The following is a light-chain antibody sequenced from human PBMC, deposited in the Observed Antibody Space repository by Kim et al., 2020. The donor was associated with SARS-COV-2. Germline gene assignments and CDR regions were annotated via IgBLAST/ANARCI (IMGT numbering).Light chain of an antibody. CDR2: YDS. CDR3: QVWDSSSDHPV. Sequence: VSVAPGKTARITCGGNNIGSKSVHWYQQKPGQAPVLVIYYDSDRPSGIPERFSGSNSGNTATLTISRVEAGVEADYYCQVWDSSSDHPVFGGGTQLTVL. J-gene: IGLJ3*02. CDR1: NIGSKS. V-gene: IGLV3-21*04.